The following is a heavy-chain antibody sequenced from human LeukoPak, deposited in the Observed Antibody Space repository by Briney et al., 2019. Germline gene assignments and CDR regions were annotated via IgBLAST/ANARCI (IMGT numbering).Heavy chain of an antibody. CDR2: INSDGSST. Sequence: AGGSLRLSCAASGFTFSSYWMHWVRHAPGKGLVWVSRINSDGSSTSYADSVKGRFTISRDNAKNTLYLQMNSLRAEDTAVYYCARVVGSSGWYLGYWGQGTLVTVSS. CDR1: GFTFSSYW. CDR3: ARVVGSSGWYLGY. V-gene: IGHV3-74*01. J-gene: IGHJ4*02. D-gene: IGHD6-19*01.